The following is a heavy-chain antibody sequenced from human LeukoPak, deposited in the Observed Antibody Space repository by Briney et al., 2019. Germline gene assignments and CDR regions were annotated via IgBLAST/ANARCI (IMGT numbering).Heavy chain of an antibody. CDR1: GGSFSGYY. Sequence: SETLSLTCAVYGGSFSGYYWSWIRQPPGKGLEWIGEINHSGSTNYNPSLKSRVTISVDTSKNQFSLKLSSVTAADTAVYYCAIGAMLRLYYYYYYYMDVWGKGTTVTVSS. CDR3: AIGAMLRLYYYYYYYMDV. D-gene: IGHD3-10*02. CDR2: INHSGST. J-gene: IGHJ6*03. V-gene: IGHV4-34*01.